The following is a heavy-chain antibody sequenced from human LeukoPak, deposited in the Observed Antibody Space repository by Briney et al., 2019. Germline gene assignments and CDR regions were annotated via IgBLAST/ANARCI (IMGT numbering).Heavy chain of an antibody. Sequence: ASVKVPCKVSGYTLTELSMHWVRQAPGKGLEWMGGFDPEDGETIYAQKFQGRVTMTEDTSTDTAYMELSSLRSEDTAVYYCATVPLSDGRGTYYYYGMDVWGQGTTVTVSS. CDR1: GYTLTELS. CDR2: FDPEDGET. V-gene: IGHV1-24*01. CDR3: ATVPLSDGRGTYYYYGMDV. D-gene: IGHD1-1*01. J-gene: IGHJ6*02.